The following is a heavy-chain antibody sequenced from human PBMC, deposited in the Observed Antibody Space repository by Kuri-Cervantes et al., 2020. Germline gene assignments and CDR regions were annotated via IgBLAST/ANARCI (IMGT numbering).Heavy chain of an antibody. J-gene: IGHJ6*03. CDR3: ARGGGDYSPYYYMDV. CDR1: GGSISSHY. CDR2: IYYSGGT. Sequence: SETLSLTCTVSGGSISSHYWSWIRQPPGKGLEWIGYIYYSGGTNYNPSLKSRVTISVDTSKNQFSLKLSSVTAADTAVYYCARGGGDYSPYYYMDVWGKGTTVTVSS. D-gene: IGHD4-11*01. V-gene: IGHV4-59*11.